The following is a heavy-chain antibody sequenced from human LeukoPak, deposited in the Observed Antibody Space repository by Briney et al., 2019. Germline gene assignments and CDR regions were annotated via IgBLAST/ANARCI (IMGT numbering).Heavy chain of an antibody. CDR1: GFTFSSYG. CDR3: ARDTLSLVAAAGTVDY. CDR2: IWYDGSNK. J-gene: IGHJ4*02. V-gene: IGHV3-33*08. D-gene: IGHD6-13*01. Sequence: GGSLRLSCAASGFTFSSYGMHWVRQAPGKGLEWVAVIWYDGSNKYYADSAKGRFTISRDNSKNTLYLQMNSLRAEDTAVYYCARDTLSLVAAAGTVDYWGQGTLVTVSS.